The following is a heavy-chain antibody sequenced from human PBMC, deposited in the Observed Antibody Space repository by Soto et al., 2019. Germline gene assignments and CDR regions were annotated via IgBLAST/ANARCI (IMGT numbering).Heavy chain of an antibody. V-gene: IGHV1-18*04. CDR1: GYTFTSYG. J-gene: IGHJ3*02. CDR3: ALGLLRYVDWFSRVDAFDI. D-gene: IGHD3-9*01. Sequence: QVQLVQSGAEVKKPGATVKVSCKASGYTFTSYGISWVRQAPGQGLEWMGWISAYNGNTNYAQKLQGRVTMTTDTSTSTAYMELRSLRSDDTAVYYCALGLLRYVDWFSRVDAFDIWCQWTMVNVSS. CDR2: ISAYNGNT.